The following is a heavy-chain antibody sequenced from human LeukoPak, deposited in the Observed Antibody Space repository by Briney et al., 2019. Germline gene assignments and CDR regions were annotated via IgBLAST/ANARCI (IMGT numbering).Heavy chain of an antibody. CDR3: ARPTDYDFWSGYLYYSDY. CDR1: GYRFTSYW. CDR2: IYPGDSDA. V-gene: IGHV5-51*01. J-gene: IGHJ4*02. D-gene: IGHD3-3*01. Sequence: GESLKISCKGSGYRFTSYWIGWVRQMPGKGLEWMGIIYPGDSDARYSPSFQGQVTISADKSISTAYLQWSSLKASDTAMYYCARPTDYDFWSGYLYYSDYWGQGTLVTVSS.